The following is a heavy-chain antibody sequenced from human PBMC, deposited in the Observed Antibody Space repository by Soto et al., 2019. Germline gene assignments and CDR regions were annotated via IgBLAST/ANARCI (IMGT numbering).Heavy chain of an antibody. V-gene: IGHV3-30*18. D-gene: IGHD3-10*01. CDR3: AKDEKANYDGSGSYYNPDI. CDR2: ISYDGSNK. J-gene: IGHJ3*02. Sequence: AGSLRLSCAASGFTFSSYGMHWVRQAPGKGLEWVAVISYDGSNKYYADSVKGRFTISRDNSKNTLYLQMNSLRAEDTAVYYCAKDEKANYDGSGSYYNPDIWGQGTMVTVSS. CDR1: GFTFSSYG.